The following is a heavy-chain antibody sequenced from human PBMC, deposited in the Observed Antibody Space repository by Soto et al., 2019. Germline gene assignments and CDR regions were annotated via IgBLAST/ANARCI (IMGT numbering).Heavy chain of an antibody. CDR3: AKDEGYSRSWLYYFEY. J-gene: IGHJ4*02. D-gene: IGHD6-13*01. Sequence: GGSLRLSCAASVFTFSSYSMHLVRQAPGKGLECVSIISYDGSNKYYADSVKGRFTISRDNSKNTLYMQMNSLRGEDTAVYYCAKDEGYSRSWLYYFEYWGQGTLVTVSS. CDR2: ISYDGSNK. CDR1: VFTFSSYS. V-gene: IGHV3-30*18.